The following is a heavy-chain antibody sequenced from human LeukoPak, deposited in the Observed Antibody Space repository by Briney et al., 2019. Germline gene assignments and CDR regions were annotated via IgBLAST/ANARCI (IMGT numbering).Heavy chain of an antibody. CDR1: GFTFRTYA. CDR2: ISSNEGST. D-gene: IGHD2-15*01. V-gene: IGHV3-64D*06. J-gene: IGHJ4*02. Sequence: GGSLRLSCSASGFTFRTYAMHWVRQAPGKGPEYVSAISSNEGSTYYADSVKGRFTISRDNSKNTLYLQMSSLRAEDTAVYYCVKVGSIVAYDYWGQGTLVTVSS. CDR3: VKVGSIVAYDY.